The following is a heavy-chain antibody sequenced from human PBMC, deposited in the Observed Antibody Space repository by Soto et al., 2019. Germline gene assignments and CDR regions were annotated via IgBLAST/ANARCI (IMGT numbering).Heavy chain of an antibody. CDR2: ISHDGGNK. D-gene: IGHD3-16*01. CDR1: GFTFSSYA. CDR3: ARGYRWGDY. V-gene: IGHV3-30-3*01. Sequence: GGSLRLSCAASGFTFSSYAMYWVRQAPGKGLEWVAVISHDGGNKYYADSVKGRFTISRDNSKNTLYLQMNSLRAEDTAVCYCARGYRWGDYWGQGTQVTVSS. J-gene: IGHJ4*02.